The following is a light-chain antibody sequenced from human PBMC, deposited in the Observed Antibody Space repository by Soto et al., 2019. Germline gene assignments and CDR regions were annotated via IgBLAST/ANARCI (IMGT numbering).Light chain of an antibody. CDR3: QQYSSSVMYT. J-gene: IGKJ2*01. Sequence: EILLTQSPGTLSLSPGERATLSCRASQSLSRNYLAWYQQKPGQAPRLLIYGVFSRATGIPDRFSGGGSGTDFTLTISRLEPEDFAVYYCQQYSSSVMYTFGQGTKLEIK. CDR1: QSLSRNY. V-gene: IGKV3-20*01. CDR2: GVF.